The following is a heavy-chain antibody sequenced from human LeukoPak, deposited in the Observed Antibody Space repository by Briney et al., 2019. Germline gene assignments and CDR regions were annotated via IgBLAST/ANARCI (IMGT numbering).Heavy chain of an antibody. J-gene: IGHJ3*02. CDR2: IIPIFGTA. CDR3: ARPRDIVVVTGAFDI. D-gene: IGHD2-21*02. CDR1: GYTFTGYY. Sequence: GASVKVSCKASGYTFTGYYMHWVRQAPGQGLEWMGGIIPIFGTANYAQKFQGRVTITADKSTSTAYMELSSLRSEDTAVYYCARPRDIVVVTGAFDIWGQGTMVTVSS. V-gene: IGHV1-69*06.